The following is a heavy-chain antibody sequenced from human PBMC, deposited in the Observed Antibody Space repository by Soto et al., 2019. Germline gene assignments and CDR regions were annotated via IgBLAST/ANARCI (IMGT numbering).Heavy chain of an antibody. V-gene: IGHV3-23*01. Sequence: EVQLLDSGGGLVQPGGSLRLSCAVSGFTFSSYAMSWVRQAPGKGLEWVSVITTSGNNAYYADSVKGRFTISRDNSKNTLYLQVNSLTAEDTALYYCVRVTGKSQRTYYFDQWGRGTLVTVSS. CDR2: ITTSGNNA. CDR1: GFTFSSYA. D-gene: IGHD2-2*01. J-gene: IGHJ4*02. CDR3: VRVTGKSQRTYYFDQ.